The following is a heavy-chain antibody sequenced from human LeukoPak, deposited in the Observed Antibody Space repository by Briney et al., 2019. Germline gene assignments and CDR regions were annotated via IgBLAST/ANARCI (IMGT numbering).Heavy chain of an antibody. CDR3: ARRKAKTPNYFDY. J-gene: IGHJ4*02. V-gene: IGHV4-59*08. CDR2: IYYSGDT. CDR1: GDSISNYY. Sequence: PSETLSLTCSVSGDSISNYYWTWIRQPPGKGLEWIGYIYYSGDTNYNPSLKSRVTISLDTSKSQFSLKLTSVTAADTAMYYCARRKAKTPNYFDYWGQGALVTVSS.